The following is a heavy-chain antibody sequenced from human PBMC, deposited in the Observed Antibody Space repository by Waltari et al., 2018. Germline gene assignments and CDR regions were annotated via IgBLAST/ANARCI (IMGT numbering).Heavy chain of an antibody. CDR3: ARVRGFEDAFDI. V-gene: IGHV4-59*01. CDR1: GGSLSSYY. J-gene: IGHJ3*02. CDR2: IYYSGRT. D-gene: IGHD5-12*01. Sequence: QVQLQESGPGLVKPSETLSLTCTVSGGSLSSYYWSWIRQPPGKGLEWIGYIYYSGRTNYNPSLKSRVTISVDTSKNQFSLKLSSVTAADTAVYYCARVRGFEDAFDIWGQGTMVTVSS.